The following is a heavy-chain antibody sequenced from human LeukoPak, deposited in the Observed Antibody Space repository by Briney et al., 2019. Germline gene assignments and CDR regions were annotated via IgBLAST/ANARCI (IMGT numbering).Heavy chain of an antibody. Sequence: PGGSLRLSCAASGFTFSSYWMSWVRQAPGKGLEWVANIKEDGSDIYYVDSVKGRFTISRDNAKNSLYLQMNSLRADDTALYYCARDTYRFYDYWGQGTLVTVSS. CDR3: ARDTYRFYDY. CDR1: GFTFSSYW. V-gene: IGHV3-7*01. CDR2: IKEDGSDI. J-gene: IGHJ4*02.